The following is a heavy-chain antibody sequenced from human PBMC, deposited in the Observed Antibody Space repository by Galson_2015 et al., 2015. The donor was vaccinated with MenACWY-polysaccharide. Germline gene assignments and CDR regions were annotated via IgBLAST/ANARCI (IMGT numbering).Heavy chain of an antibody. CDR1: GFTFSNYA. Sequence: SLRLSCAASGFTFSNYAMNWVRQAPGKGLEWVSAISGSGGSTYYTDSVKGRFTISRDNSKNTLFLQMNSLRAEDTAVYYCAKPQSIVGAVLSTLIPSSPDYWGQGTLVTVSS. D-gene: IGHD1-26*01. V-gene: IGHV3-23*01. CDR3: AKPQSIVGAVLSTLIPSSPDY. CDR2: ISGSGGST. J-gene: IGHJ4*02.